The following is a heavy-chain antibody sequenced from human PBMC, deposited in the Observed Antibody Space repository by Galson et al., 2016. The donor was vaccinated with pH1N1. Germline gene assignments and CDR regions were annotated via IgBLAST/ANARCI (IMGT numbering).Heavy chain of an antibody. CDR2: ISWNCGTL. D-gene: IGHD4-17*01. CDR1: GFTFDDYA. CDR3: AKDITHSTVTRMAGFDP. Sequence: SLRLSCAASGFTFDDYAMHWVRQAPGKGLALVSGISWNCGTLGYADSVKGRFTISRDNAKNSLYQQMTSLGAEYTALYYCAKDITHSTVTRMAGFDPWGQGTLVTVSS. J-gene: IGHJ5*02. V-gene: IGHV3-9*01.